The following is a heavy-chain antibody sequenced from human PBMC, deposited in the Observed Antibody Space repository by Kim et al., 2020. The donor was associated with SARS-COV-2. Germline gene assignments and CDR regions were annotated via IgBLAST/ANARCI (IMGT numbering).Heavy chain of an antibody. V-gene: IGHV3-15*01. CDR2: IKSKTDGGTT. Sequence: GGSLRLSCAASGFTFSNAWMSWVRQAPGKGLEWVGRIKSKTDGGTTDYAAPVKGRFTISRDDSKNTLYLQMNSLKTEDTAVYYCTTDLEGKYYYDSSGYDNWGQGTLVTVSS. D-gene: IGHD3-22*01. CDR3: TTDLEGKYYYDSSGYDN. CDR1: GFTFSNAW. J-gene: IGHJ4*02.